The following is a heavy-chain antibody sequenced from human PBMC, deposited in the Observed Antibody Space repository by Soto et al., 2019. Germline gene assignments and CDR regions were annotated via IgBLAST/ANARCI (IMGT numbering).Heavy chain of an antibody. Sequence: QVQLQQWGAGPLRPLETLSLTCGVSGGSFSGYYWAWIRQSPGKGLEWIGEINDRGSINYNPSLKSRVSISVDTSKNHYSRNLRSVTAADPDVYYCARESHDILTGPPWVWYFDLWGRGTLVTVSS. CDR1: GGSFSGYY. J-gene: IGHJ2*01. D-gene: IGHD3-9*01. V-gene: IGHV4-34*01. CDR3: ARESHDILTGPPWVWYFDL. CDR2: INDRGSI.